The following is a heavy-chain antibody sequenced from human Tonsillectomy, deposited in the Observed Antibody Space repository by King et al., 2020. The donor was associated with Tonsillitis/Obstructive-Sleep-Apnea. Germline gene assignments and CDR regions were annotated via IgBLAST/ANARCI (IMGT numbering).Heavy chain of an antibody. Sequence: VQLQESGPGRVKPSETLSLTCTVSGGSISSYYWSWIRQPPGKGLEWIGYIYYSGSTNYNPSLKSRVTISVDTSKNQFSLKLSSVTAADTAVYYCARREYRAVHDFDIWGHGTRVTVSS. CDR2: IYYSGST. J-gene: IGHJ3*02. CDR1: GGSISSYY. CDR3: ARREYRAVHDFDI. V-gene: IGHV4-59*01. D-gene: IGHD2/OR15-2a*01.